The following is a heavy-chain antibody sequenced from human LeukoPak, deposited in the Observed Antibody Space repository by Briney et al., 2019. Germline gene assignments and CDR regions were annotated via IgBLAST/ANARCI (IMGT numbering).Heavy chain of an antibody. CDR2: IYYSGST. Sequence: SETLSLTRTVSGGSISSSSYYWGWIRQPPGKGLEWIGSIYYSGSTYYNPSLKSRVTISVDTSKNQFSLKLSSVTAADTAVYYCASIYYYDSSGYVSAFDYWGQGTLVTVSS. J-gene: IGHJ4*02. V-gene: IGHV4-39*07. CDR3: ASIYYYDSSGYVSAFDY. CDR1: GGSISSSSYY. D-gene: IGHD3-22*01.